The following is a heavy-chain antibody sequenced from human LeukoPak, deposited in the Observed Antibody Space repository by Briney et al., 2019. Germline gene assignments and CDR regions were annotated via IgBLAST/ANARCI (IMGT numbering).Heavy chain of an antibody. V-gene: IGHV4-59*12. CDR2: IYYSGST. J-gene: IGHJ4*02. CDR1: GGSISSYY. D-gene: IGHD2-2*01. CDR3: ARAGYCSSTSCPYFDY. Sequence: SETLSLTCTVSGGSISSYYWSWIRQPPGKGLEWIGYIYYSGSTNYNPSLKSRVTISVDTSKNQFSLKLSSVTAADTAVYYCARAGYCSSTSCPYFDYWGQGTLVTVSS.